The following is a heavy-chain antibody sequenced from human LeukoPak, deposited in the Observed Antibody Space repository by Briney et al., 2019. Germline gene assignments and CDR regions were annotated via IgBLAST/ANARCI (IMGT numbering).Heavy chain of an antibody. CDR1: GGSFSGYY. J-gene: IGHJ5*02. V-gene: IGHV4-34*01. Sequence: SETLSLTCAVYGGSFSGYYWSWIRQPPGKGLEWIGEINHSGSTYYNPSLKSRVTISVDTSKNQFSLKLSSVTAADTAVYYCARDYRGYSYLRLPSWFDPWGQGTLVTVSS. CDR3: ARDYRGYSYLRLPSWFDP. CDR2: INHSGST. D-gene: IGHD5-18*01.